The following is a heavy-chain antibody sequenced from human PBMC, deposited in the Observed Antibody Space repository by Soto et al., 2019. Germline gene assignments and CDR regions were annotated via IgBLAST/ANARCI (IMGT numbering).Heavy chain of an antibody. V-gene: IGHV3-23*01. CDR2: ISGSGGST. Sequence: GGTLSLSCAASGVTFSSYAMSWVRQAPGKGLEWVSAISGSGGSTYYADSMKGRFPISRDNSKNTLYLQMNSLSAEDTAVSYCAKAWSYRRYHYSDMDVWGKGTPVSVSS. CDR3: AKAWSYRRYHYSDMDV. D-gene: IGHD2-15*01. J-gene: IGHJ6*03. CDR1: GVTFSSYA.